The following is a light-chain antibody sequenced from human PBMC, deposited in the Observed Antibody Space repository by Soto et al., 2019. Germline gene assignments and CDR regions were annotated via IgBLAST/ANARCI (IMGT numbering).Light chain of an antibody. Sequence: EIVLTQSPGTLSLSPGERATLSCRASQSVSSSYLAWYQQKPGQAPRLLIYGASSRATGIPDRFSGSGSGTDFTLTISRMEPEDFAVYYCQQYGSSPQTFRQWTKVEIK. V-gene: IGKV3-20*01. J-gene: IGKJ1*01. CDR1: QSVSSSY. CDR2: GAS. CDR3: QQYGSSPQT.